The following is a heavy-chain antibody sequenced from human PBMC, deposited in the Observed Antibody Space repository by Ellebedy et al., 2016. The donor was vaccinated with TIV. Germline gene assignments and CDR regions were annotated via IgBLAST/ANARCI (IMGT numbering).Heavy chain of an antibody. V-gene: IGHV1-69*04. CDR2: IIPLLGTP. Sequence: SVKVSCXASGGPFSSYAITWVRQAPGQTLEWMGRIIPLLGTPNYAQKFQDRVTITADRSTSTAYMEMRSLRSDDTAVYYCARENSNDWFWDYWGQGTLVTVSS. CDR1: GGPFSSYA. CDR3: ARENSNDWFWDY. J-gene: IGHJ4*02. D-gene: IGHD3-9*01.